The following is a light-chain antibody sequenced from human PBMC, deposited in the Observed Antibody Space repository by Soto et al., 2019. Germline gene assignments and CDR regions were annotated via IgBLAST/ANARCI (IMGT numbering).Light chain of an antibody. Sequence: DIQMTQSPSTLSASIGDRVTITCRASQSISRWLAWYQLKPGKAPKLLIFDVSNLQSGVPSRFSGSGSGTEFTLTIGSLQPDDYAIYYCQRYSTHSTFGQGTKLEI. CDR2: DVS. CDR3: QRYSTHST. CDR1: QSISRW. J-gene: IGKJ2*01. V-gene: IGKV1-5*01.